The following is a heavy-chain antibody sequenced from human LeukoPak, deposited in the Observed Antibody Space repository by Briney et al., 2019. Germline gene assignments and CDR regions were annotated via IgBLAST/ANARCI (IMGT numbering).Heavy chain of an antibody. Sequence: SVKVSCKASGGTFSSYTISWVRQAPGQGLEWMGRIIPILGIANYAQKFQGRVTITADKSTSTAYMELSSLRAEDTAVYYCASSSSSLLFFDYWGQGTLVTVSS. J-gene: IGHJ4*02. CDR2: IIPILGIA. CDR1: GGTFSSYT. V-gene: IGHV1-69*02. D-gene: IGHD6-6*01. CDR3: ASSSSSLLFFDY.